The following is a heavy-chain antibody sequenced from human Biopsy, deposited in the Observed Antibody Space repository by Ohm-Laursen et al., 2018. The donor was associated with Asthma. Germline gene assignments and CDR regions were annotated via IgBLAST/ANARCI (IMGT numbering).Heavy chain of an antibody. CDR2: IYYNGRT. J-gene: IGHJ3*02. CDR1: GGSISSSSYY. Sequence: SETLSLTCTVSGGSISSSSYYWGWIRQPPGKGLEWIGSIYYNGRTYYNPSLKSRVTISVDTSKNQFSLKLSSVTAADTAVYYCARPREYYYDSSGYYYHAFDIWGQGTMVTVSS. V-gene: IGHV4-39*01. D-gene: IGHD3-22*01. CDR3: ARPREYYYDSSGYYYHAFDI.